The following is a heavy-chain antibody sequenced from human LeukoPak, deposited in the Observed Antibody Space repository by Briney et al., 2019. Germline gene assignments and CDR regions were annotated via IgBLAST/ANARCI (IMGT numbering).Heavy chain of an antibody. Sequence: RASETLSLTCAVSGASISSHYWSWIRQPPGKGLEWIGYIYYSGSTNYNPSLKSRVTISLDTSKNQFSLKLNSVTAADTAVYYCARYSSGRWGFDYWGQGTLVTVSS. CDR2: IYYSGST. CDR1: GASISSHY. CDR3: ARYSSGRWGFDY. V-gene: IGHV4-59*08. J-gene: IGHJ4*02. D-gene: IGHD6-19*01.